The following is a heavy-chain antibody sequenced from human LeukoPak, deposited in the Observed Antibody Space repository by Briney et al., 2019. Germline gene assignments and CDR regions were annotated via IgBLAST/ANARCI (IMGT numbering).Heavy chain of an antibody. J-gene: IGHJ3*02. CDR3: ARVLGGTMMDI. CDR1: GGSLTYHY. D-gene: IGHD3-22*01. V-gene: IGHV4-59*11. CDR2: IYYSGST. Sequence: SETLSLTCTVSGGSLTYHYWTWIRQSPGRRPEWIGYIYYSGSTHYNPSLESRVAFSVDTSKNQVSLKLSSVTAADTAIYYCARVLGGTMMDIWGQGTMVTVSS.